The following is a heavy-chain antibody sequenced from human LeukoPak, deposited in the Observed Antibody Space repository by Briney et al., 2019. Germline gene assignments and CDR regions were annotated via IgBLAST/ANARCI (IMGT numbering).Heavy chain of an antibody. D-gene: IGHD3-10*01. CDR2: IKQDESET. CDR3: ARLSAYYYGSFFYYYMDV. CDR1: GFSFSSYW. J-gene: IGHJ6*03. V-gene: IGHV3-7*01. Sequence: GGSLRLSCEGSGFSFSSYWMTWVRQSPGKGPEWVANIKQDESETYTVDSVKGRFTIPRDNAKNSVYLHMNSLRAEDTALYYCARLSAYYYGSFFYYYMDVWGKGTTVTVSS.